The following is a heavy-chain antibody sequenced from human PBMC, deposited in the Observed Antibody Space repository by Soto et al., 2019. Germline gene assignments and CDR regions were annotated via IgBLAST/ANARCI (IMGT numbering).Heavy chain of an antibody. Sequence: GGSLRLSCAASGFTFSSYAMSWVRQAPGKGLEWVSAISGSGGSTYYADSVKGRFTISRDNSKNTLYLQMNSLRAEDTAVYYCAKWGGLGVVTPNYYYYGMDVWGQGTTVTVSS. D-gene: IGHD3-3*01. J-gene: IGHJ6*02. V-gene: IGHV3-23*01. CDR1: GFTFSSYA. CDR2: ISGSGGST. CDR3: AKWGGLGVVTPNYYYYGMDV.